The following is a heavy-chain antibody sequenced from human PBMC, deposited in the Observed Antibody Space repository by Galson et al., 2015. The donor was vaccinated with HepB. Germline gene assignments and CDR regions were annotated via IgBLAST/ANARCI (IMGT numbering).Heavy chain of an antibody. J-gene: IGHJ4*02. CDR2: TYYRSKWYN. CDR3: VKDSSGWYVLNEGMVY. Sequence: CAISGDSVSSNSAAWNWIRQSPSRGLEWLGRTYYRSKWYNDYAVSVKSRITINPDTSKNQFSLQLNSVTPEDTAAYYCVKDSSGWYVLNEGMVYWGQGTLVTVSS. V-gene: IGHV6-1*01. CDR1: GDSVSSNSAA. D-gene: IGHD6-19*01.